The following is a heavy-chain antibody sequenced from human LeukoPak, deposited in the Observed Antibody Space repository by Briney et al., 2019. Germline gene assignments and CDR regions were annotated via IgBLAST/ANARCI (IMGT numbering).Heavy chain of an antibody. CDR1: GGSFSGYY. Sequence: KPSETLSLTCAVYGGSFSGYYWSWIRQPPGKGLEWIGEINHSGSTNYNPSLKSRVTISVDTSKNQFSLKLSSVTAADTAVYYCARSHYYDSSGYYPVNWFGPWGQGTLVTVSS. J-gene: IGHJ5*02. V-gene: IGHV4-34*01. CDR3: ARSHYYDSSGYYPVNWFGP. CDR2: INHSGST. D-gene: IGHD3-22*01.